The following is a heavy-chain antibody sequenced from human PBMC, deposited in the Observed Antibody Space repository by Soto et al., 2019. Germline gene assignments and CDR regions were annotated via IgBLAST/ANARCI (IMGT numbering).Heavy chain of an antibody. D-gene: IGHD2-15*01. Sequence: QVQLVDSGGGVVQPGRSLRLSCAASGFILSTYAMYWVRQAPGKGLEWVAVISYDGNNKYYADSVKGRFTISRDNSKNTLYLQMNSLRAEDTAVYYCARAGCDGGSCYTLVGLRYGMDVWGQGTTVTVSS. CDR3: ARAGCDGGSCYTLVGLRYGMDV. J-gene: IGHJ6*02. V-gene: IGHV3-30-3*01. CDR1: GFILSTYA. CDR2: ISYDGNNK.